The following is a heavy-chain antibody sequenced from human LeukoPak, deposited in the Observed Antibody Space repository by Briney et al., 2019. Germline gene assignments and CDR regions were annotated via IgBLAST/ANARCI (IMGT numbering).Heavy chain of an antibody. V-gene: IGHV3-23*01. J-gene: IGHJ4*02. CDR3: AKGSGYYYYFDY. CDR1: GFTFSSYA. Sequence: GGSLRLPCAASGFTFSSYAMSWVRQAPGKGLEWVSAISGSGGSTYYADSVKGRFTISRDNSKNTLYLQMNSLRAEDTAVYYCAKGSGYYYYFDYWGQGTLVTDSS. D-gene: IGHD3-3*01. CDR2: ISGSGGST.